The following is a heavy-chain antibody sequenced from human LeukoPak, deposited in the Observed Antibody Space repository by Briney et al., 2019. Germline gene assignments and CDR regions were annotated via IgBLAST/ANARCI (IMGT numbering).Heavy chain of an antibody. Sequence: SETLSLTCTVSGGSISSYYWSWIRQPPGKGLEWIGYIYTSGSTNYNPSLKSRVTISVDTSKNRFSLKLSSVTAADTAVYYCARLAPITMVRGVGYDAFDIWGQGTMVTVSS. CDR3: ARLAPITMVRGVGYDAFDI. CDR1: GGSISSYY. J-gene: IGHJ3*02. D-gene: IGHD3-10*01. CDR2: IYTSGST. V-gene: IGHV4-4*09.